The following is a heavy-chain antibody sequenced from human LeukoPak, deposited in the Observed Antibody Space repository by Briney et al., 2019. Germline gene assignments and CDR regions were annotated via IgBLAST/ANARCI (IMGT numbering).Heavy chain of an antibody. D-gene: IGHD2-15*01. CDR2: IYYSGST. V-gene: IGHV4-30-4*01. CDR3: ARELGGYCSGGSCYPDY. CDR1: GGSVSSGDYY. J-gene: IGHJ4*02. Sequence: PSGTLSLTCTVPGGSVSSGDYYWSWIRQPPGKGLEWIGYIYYSGSTYYNPSLKSRVTISVDTSKNQFSLKLSSVTAADTAVYYCARELGGYCSGGSCYPDYWGQGTLVTVSS.